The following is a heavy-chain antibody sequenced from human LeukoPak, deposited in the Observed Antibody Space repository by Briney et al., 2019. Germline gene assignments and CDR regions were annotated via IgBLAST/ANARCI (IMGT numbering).Heavy chain of an antibody. V-gene: IGHV3-30*18. Sequence: GRSLRLSCAASGFTFSSYGMRWVRQAPGKGLEWVAVISFDGSNNNYADSVKGRVTISRDNSKNTLYMQMNSLRAADTAVYYCAKLTAGTRDDYWGQGTLVTVSS. D-gene: IGHD6-19*01. CDR1: GFTFSSYG. CDR3: AKLTAGTRDDY. CDR2: ISFDGSNN. J-gene: IGHJ4*02.